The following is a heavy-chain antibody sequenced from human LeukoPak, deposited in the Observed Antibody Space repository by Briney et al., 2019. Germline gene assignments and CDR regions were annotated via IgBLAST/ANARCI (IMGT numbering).Heavy chain of an antibody. D-gene: IGHD3-10*01. Sequence: SETLSLTCTVSGGSISSYYWSWIRQPPGKGLEWIGYIYYSGSTNYNPSLKSRVTISVDTSKNQFSLKLSSVTAADTAVYYCARPRARFGELSIWGQGTMVTVSS. CDR1: GGSISSYY. CDR3: ARPRARFGELSI. J-gene: IGHJ3*02. V-gene: IGHV4-59*08. CDR2: IYYSGST.